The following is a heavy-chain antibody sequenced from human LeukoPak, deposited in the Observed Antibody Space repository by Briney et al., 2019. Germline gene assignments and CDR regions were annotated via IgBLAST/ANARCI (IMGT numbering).Heavy chain of an antibody. J-gene: IGHJ3*02. CDR3: AKEWPNDAFDI. CDR1: GGSISSSSYY. Sequence: SETLSLTCTVSGGSISSSSYYWGWIRQPPGKGLEWIGYIYYSGSTNYNPSLKSRVTISVDTSKNQFSLKLNSVTAADTAVYYCAKEWPNDAFDIWGQGTMVTVSS. V-gene: IGHV4-61*01. D-gene: IGHD5-12*01. CDR2: IYYSGST.